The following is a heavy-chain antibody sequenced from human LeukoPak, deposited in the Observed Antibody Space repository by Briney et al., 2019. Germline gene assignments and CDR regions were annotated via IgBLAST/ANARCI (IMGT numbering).Heavy chain of an antibody. CDR2: ISGSGGST. V-gene: IGHV3-23*01. CDR3: AKDHPPQWLDRGNWFDP. CDR1: GFTFSSYA. J-gene: IGHJ5*02. D-gene: IGHD6-19*01. Sequence: GGSLRLSCAASGFTFSSYAMSWVRQAPGKGLEWVSAISGSGGSTYYADSVKGRFTISRDNSKNTLYLQMNSLRAEDTAVYYCAKDHPPQWLDRGNWFDPWGQGTLVTVSS.